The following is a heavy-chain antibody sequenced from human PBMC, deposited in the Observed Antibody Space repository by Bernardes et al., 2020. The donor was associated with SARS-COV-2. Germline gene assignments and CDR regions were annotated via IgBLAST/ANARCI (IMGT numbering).Heavy chain of an antibody. D-gene: IGHD5-12*01. CDR3: ARNGGYDFWVYYFDY. Sequence: GGSLRLSCAASGFSVSNTYMSWVRQAPGQGLEWVSIIYAGGPIYYADSVKGRFTVSRDDSKNTLYLQMNSLRGEDTAVYYCARNGGYDFWVYYFDYWGQGTLVTVS. CDR2: IYAGGPI. V-gene: IGHV3-66*01. J-gene: IGHJ4*02. CDR1: GFSVSNTY.